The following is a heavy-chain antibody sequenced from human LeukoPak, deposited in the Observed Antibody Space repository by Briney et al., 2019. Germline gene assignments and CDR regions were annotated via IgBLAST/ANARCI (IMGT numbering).Heavy chain of an antibody. D-gene: IGHD6-13*01. J-gene: IGHJ6*03. CDR2: ISAYNGNT. CDR1: GYTFTSYG. V-gene: IGHV1-18*01. CDR3: ARGGRVAAAGTRYYYYYMDV. Sequence: GASVKVSCKASGYTFTSYGISWVRQAPGQGLEWMGWISAYNGNTNYAQKLQGRVTMTTDTSTSTAYMELSSLRSEDTAVYYCARGGRVAAAGTRYYYYYMDVWGKGTTVTISS.